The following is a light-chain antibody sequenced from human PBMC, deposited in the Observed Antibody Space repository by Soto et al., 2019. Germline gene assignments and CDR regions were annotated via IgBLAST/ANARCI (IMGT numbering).Light chain of an antibody. J-gene: IGLJ1*01. CDR2: TDY. V-gene: IGLV1-44*01. CDR3: ISYTGDSSPYV. Sequence: QSVLTQPPSASGTPGQRVTISCSGTSSNIGTYTVNWYQQLPGTAPKLLIYTDYQRPSGVPDRFSGSKSGTSASLAINGLQAEDEAHYYCISYTGDSSPYVFGTGTKVTVL. CDR1: SSNIGTYT.